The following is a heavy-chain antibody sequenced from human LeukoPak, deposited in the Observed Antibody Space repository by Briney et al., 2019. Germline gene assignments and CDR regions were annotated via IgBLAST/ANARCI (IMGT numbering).Heavy chain of an antibody. CDR2: VSRSGDST. D-gene: IGHD2-15*01. J-gene: IGHJ4*02. CDR3: AKWGYCSGGSCYPYFDY. V-gene: IGHV3-23*01. CDR1: GFTFSSYA. Sequence: GRSLRLSCAASGFTFSSYAMSWVRQAPGKGLEWVSGVSRSGDSTYYADSVKGRFTISRDNSKNTLYLQMNSLRAEDTAVYYCAKWGYCSGGSCYPYFDYWGQGTLVTVSS.